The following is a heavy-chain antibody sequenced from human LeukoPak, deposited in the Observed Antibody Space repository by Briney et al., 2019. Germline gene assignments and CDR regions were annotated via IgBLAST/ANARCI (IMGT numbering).Heavy chain of an antibody. CDR1: GGSISSSSYY. CDR3: ARDQIKSGSSHFDY. CDR2: IYYSGST. J-gene: IGHJ4*02. D-gene: IGHD3-10*01. V-gene: IGHV4-39*07. Sequence: PSETLSLTCTVSGGSISSSSYYWGWIRQPPGKGLEWIGSIYYSGSTYYNPSLKSRVTISVDTSKNQFSLKLSSVTAADTAVYYCARDQIKSGSSHFDYWGQGTLVTVSS.